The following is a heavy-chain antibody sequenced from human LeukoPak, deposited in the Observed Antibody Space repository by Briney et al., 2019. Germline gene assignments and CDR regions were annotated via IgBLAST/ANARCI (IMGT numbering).Heavy chain of an antibody. Sequence: GGSLRLSCAGSGFTFTDSAINWVRQAPGKGLEWVSFIYNDGRKQYYADSLKGRFTISRDNSKNMLYLQVNSVTADDTAVYYCAKDPGDSVRGYYMDVWGKGTTVIVSS. CDR3: AKDPGDSVRGYYMDV. CDR2: IYNDGRKQ. D-gene: IGHD1-26*01. CDR1: GFTFTDSA. V-gene: IGHV3-30*02. J-gene: IGHJ6*03.